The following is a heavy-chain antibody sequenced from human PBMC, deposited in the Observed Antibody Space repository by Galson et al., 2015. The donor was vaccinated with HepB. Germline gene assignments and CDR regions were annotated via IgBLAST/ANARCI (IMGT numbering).Heavy chain of an antibody. V-gene: IGHV3-53*01. CDR2: VHSGGNT. D-gene: IGHD3-22*01. CDR3: ARSYYYDSSGHYPFDY. CDR1: GFTVSGNY. J-gene: IGHJ4*02. Sequence: SLRLSCAVSGFTVSGNYMSWVRQAPGKGLEWVSIVHSGGNTYYADSVKGRFTISRDNFENTLYLQMNSLRGEDTAVYYCARSYYYDSSGHYPFDYWGQGTLVTVPS.